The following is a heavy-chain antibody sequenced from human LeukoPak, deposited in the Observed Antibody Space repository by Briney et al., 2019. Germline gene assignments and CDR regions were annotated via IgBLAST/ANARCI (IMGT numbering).Heavy chain of an antibody. CDR2: ISSSSSYI. CDR3: ARVVLGSGTAYYYYGMDV. V-gene: IGHV3-21*01. J-gene: IGHJ6*02. CDR1: GFTFSSYS. Sequence: SGGSLRLSCAASGFTFSSYSMNWVRQAPGKGLEWVSSISSSSSYIYYADSVKGRFTISRDNAKNSLYLQMNGLRAEDTAVYYCARVVLGSGTAYYYYGMDVWGQGTTVTVSS. D-gene: IGHD3-10*01.